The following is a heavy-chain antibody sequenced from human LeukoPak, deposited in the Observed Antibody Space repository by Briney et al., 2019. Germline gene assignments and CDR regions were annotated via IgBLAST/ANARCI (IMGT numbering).Heavy chain of an antibody. CDR2: IWYDGSIK. J-gene: IGHJ4*02. CDR3: ARDGFGTGSN. Sequence: PGGSLRLSCAASGFTFSSYGMHWVRQAPGKGLEWVAVIWYDGSIKYYADSVKGRFTISRDNPKNTLYLQMNSLRTDDTAVYYCARDGFGTGSNWGQGTLVTVSS. V-gene: IGHV3-33*01. D-gene: IGHD3-16*01. CDR1: GFTFSSYG.